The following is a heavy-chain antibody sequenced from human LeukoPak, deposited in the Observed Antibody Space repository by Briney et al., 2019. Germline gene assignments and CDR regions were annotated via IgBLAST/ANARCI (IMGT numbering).Heavy chain of an antibody. J-gene: IGHJ4*02. Sequence: GASVKVSCKASGYTFNDYYLNWVRQAPGQGLEWMGWINPNSGGTNYAQKFQGRVTMTRDTSITTAYMELNSLRSDDTAMYYCTRALGSDYWGQGTLVTVSS. V-gene: IGHV1-2*02. CDR3: TRALGSDY. D-gene: IGHD1-26*01. CDR1: GYTFNDYY. CDR2: INPNSGGT.